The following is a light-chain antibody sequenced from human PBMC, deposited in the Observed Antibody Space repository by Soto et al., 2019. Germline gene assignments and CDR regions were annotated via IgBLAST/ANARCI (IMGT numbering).Light chain of an antibody. J-gene: IGKJ5*01. V-gene: IGKV3-20*01. CDR1: QSVSSSY. Sequence: IVLKQSPGTLSLSPGERATLSCRANQSVSSSYLAWYQQKPGQAPRLLIYGASSRATGIPDRFSGSGSGTNFPLTISRLEPEDFAVYYCQQYGSSITFGQGTRLEIK. CDR3: QQYGSSIT. CDR2: GAS.